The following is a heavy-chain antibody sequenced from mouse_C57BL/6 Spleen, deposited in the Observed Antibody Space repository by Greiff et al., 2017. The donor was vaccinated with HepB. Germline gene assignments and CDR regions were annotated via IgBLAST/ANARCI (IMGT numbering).Heavy chain of an antibody. V-gene: IGHV3-6*01. CDR2: ISYDGSN. J-gene: IGHJ3*01. Sequence: EVKLQESGPGLVKPSQSLSLTCSVTGYSITSGYYWNWIRQFPGNKLEWMGYISYDGSNNYNPSLKNRISITRDTSKNQFFLKLNSVTTEDTATYYCASGEYDYDGAWFAYWGQGTLVTVSA. CDR3: ASGEYDYDGAWFAY. CDR1: GYSITSGYY. D-gene: IGHD2-4*01.